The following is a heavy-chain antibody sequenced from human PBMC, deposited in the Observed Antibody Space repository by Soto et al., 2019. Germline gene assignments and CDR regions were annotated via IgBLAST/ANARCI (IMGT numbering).Heavy chain of an antibody. V-gene: IGHV4-59*08. CDR2: IYYSGST. CDR1: GGSISSYY. CDR3: ARGQDDGDYVDY. D-gene: IGHD4-17*01. J-gene: IGHJ4*02. Sequence: SETLSLTCTVSGGSISSYYWSWIRQPPGKGLEWIGYIYYSGSTYYNPSLKSRVTISVDTSKNQFSLKLSSVTAADTAVYYCARGQDDGDYVDYWGQGTLVTVSS.